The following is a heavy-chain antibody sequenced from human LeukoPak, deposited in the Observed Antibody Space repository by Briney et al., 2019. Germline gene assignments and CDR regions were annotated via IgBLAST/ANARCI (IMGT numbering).Heavy chain of an antibody. CDR3: AKDISASS. D-gene: IGHD1-14*01. V-gene: IGHV3-23*01. Sequence: GGSLRLSCVASGFTFSTSAMTWVRLGPGKGLEWVSAISGSGDSTYYTDSVKGRFTISRDNSKNTLYLHMTSLGAEDTAIYYCAKDISASSWGQGTLVTVSS. CDR1: GFTFSTSA. CDR2: ISGSGDST. J-gene: IGHJ5*02.